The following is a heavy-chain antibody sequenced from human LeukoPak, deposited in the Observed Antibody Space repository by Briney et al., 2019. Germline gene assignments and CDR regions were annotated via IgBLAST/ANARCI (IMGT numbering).Heavy chain of an antibody. CDR2: ISGSGTI. Sequence: PGGSLRLSCAASGFTFSDYSMNWVRQAPGKGLEWISYISGSGTIYYADSVKGRFTISRDNAQRLVYLQMNSLRAEDTAVYYCARPYGPGAFEIWGQGSMVTVSS. J-gene: IGHJ3*02. D-gene: IGHD4-17*01. CDR3: ARPYGPGAFEI. V-gene: IGHV3-48*01. CDR1: GFTFSDYS.